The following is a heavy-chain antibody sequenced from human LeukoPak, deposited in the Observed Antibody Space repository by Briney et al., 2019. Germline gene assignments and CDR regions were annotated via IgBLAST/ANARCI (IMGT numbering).Heavy chain of an antibody. V-gene: IGHV3-23*01. CDR3: AKDLSRYDSSGYAIDY. J-gene: IGHJ4*02. CDR1: GFTFISYA. Sequence: GGSLRLSCAASGFTFISYAMTWVRQAPGKGLEWVSSISGSGVTTDYADSVKGRFTVSRDNSENTVYLQMNSLRAEDTAVYYCAKDLSRYDSSGYAIDYWGQGTLVTVSS. CDR2: ISGSGVTT. D-gene: IGHD3-22*01.